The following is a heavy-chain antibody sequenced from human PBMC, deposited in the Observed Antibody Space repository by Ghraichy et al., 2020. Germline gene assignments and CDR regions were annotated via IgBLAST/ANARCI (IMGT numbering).Heavy chain of an antibody. D-gene: IGHD6-6*01. V-gene: IGHV3-48*03. J-gene: IGHJ6*02. CDR2: ISSSGSTI. Sequence: AGSLRLSCAASGFTFSSYEMNWVRQAPGKGLEWVSYISSSGSTIYYADSVKGRFTISRDNAKNSLYLQMNSLRAEDTAVYYCAGRIASRPMGLYYYYYGMDVWGQGTTVTVYS. CDR1: GFTFSSYE. CDR3: AGRIASRPMGLYYYYYGMDV.